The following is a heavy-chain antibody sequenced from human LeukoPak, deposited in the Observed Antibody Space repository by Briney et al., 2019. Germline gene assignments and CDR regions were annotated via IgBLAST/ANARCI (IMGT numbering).Heavy chain of an antibody. CDR1: GGTFSSYA. D-gene: IGHD3-22*01. Sequence: GASVKVSCKASGGTFSSYAISWVRQAPGQGLEWMGGIIPIFGTANYAQKFQGRVTITTDESTSTAYMELSSLRSEDTAVYYCARSQLGDGYYSGEYNWFDPWGQGTLVTVSS. CDR2: IIPIFGTA. V-gene: IGHV1-69*05. CDR3: ARSQLGDGYYSGEYNWFDP. J-gene: IGHJ5*02.